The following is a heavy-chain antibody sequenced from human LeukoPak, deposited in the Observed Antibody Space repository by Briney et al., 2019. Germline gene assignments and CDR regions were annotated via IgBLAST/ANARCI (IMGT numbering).Heavy chain of an antibody. J-gene: IGHJ4*02. V-gene: IGHV1-2*02. CDR3: GSAAMMVVVFPRLLDF. CDR2: INPNTDAT. Sequence: ASVKHLSESSGYTFTGYERNGVRRAPGQGLEWMGWINPNTDATNYAQKFQGRVTMTSDTSISTAYMELRSLKSDDTAMYYCGSAAMMVVVFPRLLDFWGQGTLVTVSS. D-gene: IGHD3-22*01. CDR1: GYTFTGYE.